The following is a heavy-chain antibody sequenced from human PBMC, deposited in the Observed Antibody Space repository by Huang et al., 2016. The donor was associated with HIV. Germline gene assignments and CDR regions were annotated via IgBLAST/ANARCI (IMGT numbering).Heavy chain of an antibody. Sequence: QVQLVQSGAEVKKPGSSVKVSCKASGGSFRNFAIGWVRQAPGQGLEWMGGIIPTPGTAKYAQKLQGRVTIIADESTSTAYMELSSLRSEDTAVYYCATVDYYDTSGPQRGYFDNWGQGTLVTVSS. J-gene: IGHJ4*02. D-gene: IGHD3-22*01. CDR1: GGSFRNFA. CDR2: IIPTPGTA. V-gene: IGHV1-69*01. CDR3: ATVDYYDTSGPQRGYFDN.